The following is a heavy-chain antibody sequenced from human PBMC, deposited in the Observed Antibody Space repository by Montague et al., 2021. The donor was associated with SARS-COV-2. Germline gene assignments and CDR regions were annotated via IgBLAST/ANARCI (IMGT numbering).Heavy chain of an antibody. Sequence: SETLSLTCTVSGASVGSGSYYWSWIRQHPGKGLEWIGYMYYSGRTYYNPSLESRVTMSVDTSKNQFSLKLSSVTAADTAVYYCARATPNVPVRKGFDPWGQGALVTVSS. CDR3: ARATPNVPVRKGFDP. V-gene: IGHV4-61*01. CDR2: MYYSGRT. J-gene: IGHJ5*02. CDR1: GASVGSGSYY. D-gene: IGHD2-2*01.